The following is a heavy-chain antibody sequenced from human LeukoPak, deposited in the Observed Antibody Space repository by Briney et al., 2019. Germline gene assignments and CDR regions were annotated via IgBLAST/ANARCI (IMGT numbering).Heavy chain of an antibody. J-gene: IGHJ6*03. Sequence: SETLSLTCAVYGGSFSGYYWSWIRQPPGKGLEWIGGINHSGSTNYNPSLMSRVTISVDTSKNQFSLKLSSVTAADTAVYYCARGYCSGGSCYSWGYYYYYMDVWGKGTPVTVSS. D-gene: IGHD2-15*01. CDR1: GGSFSGYY. V-gene: IGHV4-34*01. CDR3: ARGYCSGGSCYSWGYYYYYMDV. CDR2: INHSGST.